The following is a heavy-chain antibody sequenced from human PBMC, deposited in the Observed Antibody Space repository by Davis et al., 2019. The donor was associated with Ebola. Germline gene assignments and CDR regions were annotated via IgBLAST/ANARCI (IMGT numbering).Heavy chain of an antibody. J-gene: IGHJ4*02. D-gene: IGHD6-13*01. V-gene: IGHV4-59*01. Sequence: SETLSLTCTVSGGSISSYYWSWIRQPPGKGLEWIGYIYYSESTNYNPSLKSRVTISVDTSKNQFSLKLSSVTAADTAVYYCARGVIAVAGKPFDYWGQGTLVTVSS. CDR3: ARGVIAVAGKPFDY. CDR1: GGSISSYY. CDR2: IYYSEST.